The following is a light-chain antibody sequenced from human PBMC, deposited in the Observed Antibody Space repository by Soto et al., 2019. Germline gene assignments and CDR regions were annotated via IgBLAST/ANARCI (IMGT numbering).Light chain of an antibody. J-gene: IGKJ1*01. V-gene: IGKV3-20*01. Sequence: DIVLTQSPGTLSLSPGERSTLSCMASQSVSNNYLAWYKQKPGQAPRLLIYGASNRATGIPDRFSGSGSGTDFTLTISRLEPEDFAVYYCQQYGSSGTFGQGTKVDIK. CDR3: QQYGSSGT. CDR2: GAS. CDR1: QSVSNNY.